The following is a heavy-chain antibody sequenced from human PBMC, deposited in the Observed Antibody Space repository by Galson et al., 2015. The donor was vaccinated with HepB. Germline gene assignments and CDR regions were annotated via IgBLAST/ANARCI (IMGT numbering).Heavy chain of an antibody. CDR1: YW. CDR3: ARDLLEELTGDPGVYYYYGMDV. D-gene: IGHD7-27*01. J-gene: IGHJ6*02. CDR2: IKQDGSEK. V-gene: IGHV3-7*03. Sequence: YWMSWVRQAPGKGLEWVANIKQDGSEKYYVDSVKGRFTISRDNAKNSLYLQMNSLRAEDTAVYYCARDLLEELTGDPGVYYYYGMDVWGQGTTVTVSS.